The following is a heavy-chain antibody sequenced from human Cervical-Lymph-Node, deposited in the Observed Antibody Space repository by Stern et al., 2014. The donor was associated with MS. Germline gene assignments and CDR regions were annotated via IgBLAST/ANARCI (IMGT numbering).Heavy chain of an antibody. V-gene: IGHV1-46*02. Sequence: LGLSEAEIKSPGPSFKVSCNASGYTCNSYYLHWMRQTPGQGLEWMGITTPSGSRRSYAPKFQGRVNMTSDTPTTTVYMELRSLRPDDTAVYYCARDHSPHYGGNVLGHWGQGTLVTVSS. CDR1: GYTCNSYY. CDR3: ARDHSPHYGGNVLGH. D-gene: IGHD4-23*01. J-gene: IGHJ4*02. CDR2: TTPSGSRR.